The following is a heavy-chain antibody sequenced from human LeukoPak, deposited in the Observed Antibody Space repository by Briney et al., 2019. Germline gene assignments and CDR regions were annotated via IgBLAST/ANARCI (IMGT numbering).Heavy chain of an antibody. Sequence: SETLSLTCTVSGGSISSSSYYWGWIRQPRGEGLEWIGSIYYSGSTYYNPSLKSRVTISVDTSKNQFSLKLSSVTAADTAVYYCARQEYYFDYWGQGSLVTVSS. CDR2: IYYSGST. J-gene: IGHJ4*02. D-gene: IGHD3-10*01. CDR1: GGSISSSSYY. V-gene: IGHV4-39*01. CDR3: ARQEYYFDY.